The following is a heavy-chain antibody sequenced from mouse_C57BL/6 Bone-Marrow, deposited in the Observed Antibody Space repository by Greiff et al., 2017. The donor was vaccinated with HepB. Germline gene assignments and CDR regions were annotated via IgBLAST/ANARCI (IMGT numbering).Heavy chain of an antibody. CDR2: IHPNSGST. V-gene: IGHV1-64*01. CDR1: GYTFTSYW. Sequence: QVQLQQPGAELVKPGASVKLSCKASGYTFTSYWMHWVKQRPGQGLEWIGMIHPNSGSTNYNEKFKSKATLTVDKSSSTAYMQLSSLTSEDAAVYYCARSLTGTVAYWGQGTLVTVSA. CDR3: ARSLTGTVAY. D-gene: IGHD4-1*01. J-gene: IGHJ3*01.